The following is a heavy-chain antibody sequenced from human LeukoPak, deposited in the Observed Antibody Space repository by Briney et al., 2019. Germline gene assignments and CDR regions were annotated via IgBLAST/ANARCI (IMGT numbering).Heavy chain of an antibody. CDR3: ARVRRSLNWFDS. D-gene: IGHD3-3*01. V-gene: IGHV4-39*01. CDR1: GDSISTANYY. J-gene: IGHJ5*01. CDR2: IYYSGIT. Sequence: SETLSLTCAVSGDSISTANYYWGWIRQPPGKGLEWIGIIYYSGITHYNPSLKSRVTILVDTSKNQFSLKLSSVTDADTAVYYCARVRRSLNWFDSWGQGTLVTVSS.